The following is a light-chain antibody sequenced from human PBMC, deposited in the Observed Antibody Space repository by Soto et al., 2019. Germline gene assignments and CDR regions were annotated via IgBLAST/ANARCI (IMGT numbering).Light chain of an antibody. J-gene: IGKJ5*01. Sequence: DIQMTQSPSSLSASVGDRVTITCRASQSISSYLNWYQQKPGKAPKLLIYAASSLQSGVPSRFSGSGSGTDFTLTIDGLEPEDFAVYYCQQYGYSPITFGQGTRLEIK. CDR1: QSISSY. CDR3: QQYGYSPIT. V-gene: IGKV1-39*01. CDR2: AAS.